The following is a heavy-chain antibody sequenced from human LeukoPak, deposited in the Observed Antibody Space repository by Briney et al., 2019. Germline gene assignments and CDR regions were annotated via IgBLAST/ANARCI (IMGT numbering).Heavy chain of an antibody. CDR1: GGSISSYY. V-gene: IGHV4-59*01. CDR2: IYYSGST. J-gene: IGHJ6*03. D-gene: IGHD2-2*01. CDR3: ARVRGYCSSTSCYYYYMDV. Sequence: SETLSLTCTVSGGSISSYYWSWIRQPPGKGLEWIGYIYYSGSTNYNPSLKSRVTISVDTSKNQFSLKLSSVTAADTAVYYCARVRGYCSSTSCYYYYMDVWGKGTTVTISS.